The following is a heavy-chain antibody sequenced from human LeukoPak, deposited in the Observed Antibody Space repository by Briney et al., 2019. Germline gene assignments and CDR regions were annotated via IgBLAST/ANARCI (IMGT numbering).Heavy chain of an antibody. CDR2: ISKNGDTT. J-gene: IGHJ3*01. Sequence: GGSLRLSCAASGFTFSSYGVHWVRQAPGKGLEWVSVISKNGDTTYYADSVKGRFTISRDNSKNTLYLQMNSLRAEDTALYFCATRQFCSGGTCYGLSFWGQGTMVTISS. CDR3: ATRQFCSGGTCYGLSF. CDR1: GFTFSSYG. D-gene: IGHD2-15*01. V-gene: IGHV3-23*01.